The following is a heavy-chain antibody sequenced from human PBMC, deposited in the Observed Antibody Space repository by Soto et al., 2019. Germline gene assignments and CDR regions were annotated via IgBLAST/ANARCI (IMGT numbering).Heavy chain of an antibody. CDR2: ISYDGSNK. CDR1: VFTFSSYA. CDR3: AREFSSTSYYYYYGMDV. V-gene: IGHV3-30-3*01. Sequence: WVLRLSCAASVFTFSSYAMHWVRQAPGKGLEWVAVISYDGSNKYYADSVKGRFTISRDNSKNTLYLQMNSLRAEDTAVYYCAREFSSTSYYYYYGMDVWGQGTTVTVSS. D-gene: IGHD2-2*01. J-gene: IGHJ6*02.